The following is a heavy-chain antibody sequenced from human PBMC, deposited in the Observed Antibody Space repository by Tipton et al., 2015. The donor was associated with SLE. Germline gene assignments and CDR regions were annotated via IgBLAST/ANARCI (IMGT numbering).Heavy chain of an antibody. Sequence: TLSLTCTVSGGSVSSGSYYWSWIRQPPGKGLEWIGEINHSGSTNYNPSLKSRVTISVDTSKNQFSLKLSSVTAADTAVYYCARVMNKPRAFDIWGQGTMVTVSS. CDR3: ARVMNKPRAFDI. J-gene: IGHJ3*02. D-gene: IGHD2-8*01. CDR2: INHSGST. V-gene: IGHV4-61*01. CDR1: GGSVSSGSYY.